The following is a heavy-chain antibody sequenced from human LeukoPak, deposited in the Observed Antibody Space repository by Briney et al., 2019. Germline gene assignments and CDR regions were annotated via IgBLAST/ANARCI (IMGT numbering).Heavy chain of an antibody. D-gene: IGHD5-12*01. CDR3: ARDGTYTDDDPAFDY. V-gene: IGHV3-7*04. CDR2: IKQDGSEK. CDR1: GFTFTNAW. J-gene: IGHJ4*02. Sequence: GGSLRLSCAASGFTFTNAWMIWVRQAPGKGLEWVANIKQDGSEKYYVDSVKGRFTISRDNAKNSLFLQMNSLRAEDTAVYYCARDGTYTDDDPAFDYWGQGTHVTVSS.